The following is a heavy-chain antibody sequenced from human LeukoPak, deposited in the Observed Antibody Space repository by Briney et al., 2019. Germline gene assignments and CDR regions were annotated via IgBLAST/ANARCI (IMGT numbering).Heavy chain of an antibody. CDR2: ISSSGSTI. V-gene: IGHV3-48*04. Sequence: PGGSLRLSCAASGFTFSSYWMHWVRQAPGKGLEWVSYISSSGSTIYYADSVKGRFTISRDNAKNSLYLQMNSLRAEDTAVYYCARISTMVRGPTDYWGQGTLVTVSS. CDR1: GFTFSSYW. D-gene: IGHD3-10*01. J-gene: IGHJ4*02. CDR3: ARISTMVRGPTDY.